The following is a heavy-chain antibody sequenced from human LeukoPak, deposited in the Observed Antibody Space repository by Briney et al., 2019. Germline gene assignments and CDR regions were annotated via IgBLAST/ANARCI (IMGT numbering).Heavy chain of an antibody. Sequence: GGSLRLSCTASGFTISTYWMSWVRQAPGKGLEWVANINQDGSKKYYVDSVKGRFTISRDNAKNSLYLQMDSLRAEDTAVYYCARDYDFWSGYYASLYYGMDVWGQGTTVTVSS. CDR3: ARDYDFWSGYYASLYYGMDV. D-gene: IGHD3-3*01. V-gene: IGHV3-7*01. CDR1: GFTISTYW. J-gene: IGHJ6*02. CDR2: INQDGSKK.